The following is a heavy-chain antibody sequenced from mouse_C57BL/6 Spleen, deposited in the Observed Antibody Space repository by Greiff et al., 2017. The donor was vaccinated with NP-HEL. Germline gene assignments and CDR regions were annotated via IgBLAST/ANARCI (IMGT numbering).Heavy chain of an antibody. CDR1: GFTFSDYG. Sequence: EVKLVESGGGLVKPGGSLKLSCAASGFTFSDYGMHWVRQAPEKGLEWVAYISSGSSTIYYADTVKGRLTSSRDNAKNTLFLQMTSLRSEDKVMYYCARPLYGSIHYYAMDYWGQGASVTVSS. V-gene: IGHV5-17*01. D-gene: IGHD1-1*01. J-gene: IGHJ4*01. CDR2: ISSGSSTI. CDR3: ARPLYGSIHYYAMDY.